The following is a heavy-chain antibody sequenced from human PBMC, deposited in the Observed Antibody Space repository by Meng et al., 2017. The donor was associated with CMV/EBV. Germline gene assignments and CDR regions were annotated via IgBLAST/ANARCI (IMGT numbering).Heavy chain of an antibody. D-gene: IGHD3-10*01. Sequence: GESLKISCAASGFTFSSYWMSWVRQAPGKGLEWVGRIKSKTDGGTTDYAAPVKGRFTISRDDSKNTLYLQMNSLKTEDTAVYYCTTDQGSFDWGQGTLVTVSS. CDR1: GFTFSSYW. CDR2: IKSKTDGGTT. J-gene: IGHJ4*02. V-gene: IGHV3-15*01. CDR3: TTDQGSFD.